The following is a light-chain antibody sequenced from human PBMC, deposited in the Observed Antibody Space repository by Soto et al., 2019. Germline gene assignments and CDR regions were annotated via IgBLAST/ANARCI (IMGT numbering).Light chain of an antibody. CDR2: GAS. V-gene: IGKV3-20*01. Sequence: EIMMTQSPVTLSVSPGERATLSCRASQSVNSNLAWYQQKPGQAPRLLIYGASTRATGIPDRFSGSGSGTDFTLTISRLEPEDSAVYYCQQYGSSPTWTFGQGTKVDIK. CDR1: QSVNSN. CDR3: QQYGSSPTWT. J-gene: IGKJ1*01.